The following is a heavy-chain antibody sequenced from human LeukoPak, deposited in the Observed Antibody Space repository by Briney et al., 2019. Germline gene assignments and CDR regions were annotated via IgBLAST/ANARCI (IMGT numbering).Heavy chain of an antibody. CDR2: IYYSGST. CDR3: ARLPFTMVRGVIPHPYYYGMDV. CDR1: GGSISSYY. D-gene: IGHD3-10*01. Sequence: PSETLSLTCTVSGGSISSYYWSWIRQPPGKGLEWIGYIYYSGSTNYNPSLKSRVTISVDTSKNQFSLKLSSVTAADTAVYYCARLPFTMVRGVIPHPYYYGMDVWGQGTTVTVSS. V-gene: IGHV4-59*08. J-gene: IGHJ6*02.